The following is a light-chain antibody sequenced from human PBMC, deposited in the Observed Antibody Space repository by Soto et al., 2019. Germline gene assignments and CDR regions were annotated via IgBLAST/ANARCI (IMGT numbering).Light chain of an antibody. V-gene: IGLV1-40*01. CDR1: SSNIGAGYD. CDR3: QSYDSSLSDV. J-gene: IGLJ1*01. CDR2: GNS. Sequence: QSVLTQPPSVSGAPGQRVTISCTGSSSNIGAGYDVHWYQQLPGTDPKLLIYGNSNRPSGVPDRFSGSKSGTSASLATTGLQAEDEADYYCQSYDSSLSDVFGTGTKVTVL.